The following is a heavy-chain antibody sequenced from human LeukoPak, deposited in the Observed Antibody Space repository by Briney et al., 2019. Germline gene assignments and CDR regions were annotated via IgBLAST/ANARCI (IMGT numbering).Heavy chain of an antibody. D-gene: IGHD6-19*01. Sequence: GGSLRLSCEVSGFNFSNYGMHWVRQAPGKGLEWVAFIWYDGRTKFHADSVKGRFTISRDNFENTLYLQMSSLRVEDTAVYYCAREWGRIAVAGGPGYWGQGTLVTVSS. J-gene: IGHJ4*02. V-gene: IGHV3-33*01. CDR3: AREWGRIAVAGGPGY. CDR1: GFNFSNYG. CDR2: IWYDGRTK.